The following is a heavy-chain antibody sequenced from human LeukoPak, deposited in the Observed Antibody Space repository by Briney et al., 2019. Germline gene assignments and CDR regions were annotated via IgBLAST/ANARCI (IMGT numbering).Heavy chain of an antibody. J-gene: IGHJ3*02. Sequence: PSETLSLTCTVSGGSISSYYWSWIRQPPGKGLEWIGYIYYSGSTNYNPSLKSRVSMSVDTSTNQFSLKLSSVTAADTAVYYCARNLNYDILTGYYFQGAFDIWGQGTMVTVSS. CDR1: GGSISSYY. CDR3: ARNLNYDILTGYYFQGAFDI. CDR2: IYYSGST. D-gene: IGHD3-9*01. V-gene: IGHV4-59*08.